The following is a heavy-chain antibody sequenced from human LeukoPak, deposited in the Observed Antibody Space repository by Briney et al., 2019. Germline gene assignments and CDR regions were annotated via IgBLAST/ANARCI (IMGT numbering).Heavy chain of an antibody. CDR2: IYYSGST. CDR1: GGSISSSSYY. V-gene: IGHV4-39*07. J-gene: IGHJ4*02. D-gene: IGHD4-17*01. Sequence: SETLSLTCTVSGGSISSSSYYWGWIRQPPGKGLEWIGSIYYSGSTYYNPSLKSRVTISVDTSKNQFSLKLSSVTAADTAVYYCASFDYGDYYFDCWGQGTLVTVSS. CDR3: ASFDYGDYYFDC.